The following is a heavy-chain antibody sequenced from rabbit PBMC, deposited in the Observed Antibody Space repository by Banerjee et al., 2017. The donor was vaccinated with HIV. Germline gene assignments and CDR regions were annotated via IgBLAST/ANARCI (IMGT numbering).Heavy chain of an antibody. Sequence: QSLEESGGDLVKPGASLTLTCTASGFSFSSGYDMYWVRQAPGKGLEWITCIATGSGNTYYASWAKGRFTISKTSSTTVTLQMTSLTAADTATYFCARNAGTNADYGFTRLDLWGPGTLVTVS. CDR2: IATGSGNT. J-gene: IGHJ3*01. CDR3: ARNAGTNADYGFTRLDL. CDR1: GFSFSSGYD. D-gene: IGHD4-2*01. V-gene: IGHV1S40*01.